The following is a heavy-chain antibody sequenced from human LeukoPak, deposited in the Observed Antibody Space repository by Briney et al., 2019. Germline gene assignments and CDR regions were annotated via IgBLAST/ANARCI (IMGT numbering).Heavy chain of an antibody. CDR3: AKDLYDSSGFDY. Sequence: PGGSLRLSCAASGFTFSSYAMSWVRQAPGKGLEWVSAISGSGGNTYYADSVKGRFTISRDNSKNTLYLQMNSLRAEDTAVYYCAKDLYDSSGFDYWGQGTLVTVSS. CDR2: ISGSGGNT. CDR1: GFTFSSYA. D-gene: IGHD3-22*01. V-gene: IGHV3-23*01. J-gene: IGHJ4*02.